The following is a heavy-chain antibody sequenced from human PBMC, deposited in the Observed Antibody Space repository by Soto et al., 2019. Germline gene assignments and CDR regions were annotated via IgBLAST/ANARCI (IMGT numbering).Heavy chain of an antibody. CDR3: ARTAEWLRPYYFDY. CDR2: IYYSGST. J-gene: IGHJ4*02. V-gene: IGHV4-39*01. CDR1: GGSISSSSYY. D-gene: IGHD5-12*01. Sequence: QLQLQESGPGLVKPSETLSLTCTVSGGSISSSSYYWGWIRQPPGKGLEWIGSIYYSGSTYYNPSLKSRVTISVDTSKNQFSLKLSSVTAADTAVYYCARTAEWLRPYYFDYWGQGTLVTVSS.